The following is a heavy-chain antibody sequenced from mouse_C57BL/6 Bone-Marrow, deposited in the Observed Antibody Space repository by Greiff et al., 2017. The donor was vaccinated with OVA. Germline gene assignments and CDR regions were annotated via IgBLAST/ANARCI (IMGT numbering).Heavy chain of an antibody. J-gene: IGHJ2*01. V-gene: IGHV1-26*01. CDR1: GYTFTDYY. D-gene: IGHD1-1*01. CDR2: INPSNGGT. CDR3: ARRTTVVVDY. Sequence: VQLKESGPELVKPGASVKISCKASGYTFTDYYMNWVKQSHGKSLEWIGDINPSNGGTSYNQKFKGKATLTVDKSSSTDYMELRSLTSEDYAVDYCARRTTVVVDYGGQGTTLTVSS.